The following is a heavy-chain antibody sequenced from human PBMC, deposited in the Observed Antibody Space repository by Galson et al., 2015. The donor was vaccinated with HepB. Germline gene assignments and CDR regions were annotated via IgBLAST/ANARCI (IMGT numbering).Heavy chain of an antibody. CDR1: GFTFSSYG. D-gene: IGHD2-8*01. J-gene: IGHJ4*02. CDR3: AREDIVLMAFDY. V-gene: IGHV3-33*01. CDR2: IWYDGSNK. Sequence: SLRLSCAASGFTFSSYGMHWVRQAPGKGLEWVAVIWYDGSNKYYADSVKGRFTISRDNSKNTLYLQMNSLRAEDTAVYYCAREDIVLMAFDYWGQGTLVTVS.